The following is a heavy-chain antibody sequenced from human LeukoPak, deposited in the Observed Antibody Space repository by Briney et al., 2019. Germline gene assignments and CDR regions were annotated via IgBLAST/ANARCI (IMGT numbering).Heavy chain of an antibody. CDR3: ARRQGRGVIPSYYYYMDV. CDR1: GYTFTSYW. CDR2: IYPDDSDI. D-gene: IGHD3-10*01. Sequence: GESLKISCKGFGYTFTSYWIGWVRQMPGKGLEWMGIIYPDDSDITYSPSFQGRVTISADKSISTAYLQWSSLKAEDTAVYYCARRQGRGVIPSYYYYMDVWGKGTTVTVSS. J-gene: IGHJ6*03. V-gene: IGHV5-51*01.